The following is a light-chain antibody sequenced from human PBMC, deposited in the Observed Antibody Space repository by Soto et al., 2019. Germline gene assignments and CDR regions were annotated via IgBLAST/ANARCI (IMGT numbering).Light chain of an antibody. CDR3: CSYTRRSTRV. V-gene: IGLV2-14*01. J-gene: IGLJ2*01. CDR1: STDIGGYKY. CDR2: DVS. Sequence: QSVLTQPASVSGSPGQSITISCTGTSTDIGGYKYVSWYQQHPGIANKLMIYDVSNRPSGVSNRFSGSKSGNTASLTISGLQAEDEDDYYGCSYTRRSTRVFGGGTKLTVL.